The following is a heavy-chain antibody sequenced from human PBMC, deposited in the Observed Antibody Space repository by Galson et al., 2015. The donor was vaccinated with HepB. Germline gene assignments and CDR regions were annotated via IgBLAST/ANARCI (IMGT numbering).Heavy chain of an antibody. CDR1: GFTFSSYW. V-gene: IGHV3-7*01. J-gene: IGHJ4*02. Sequence: SLRLSCAASGFTFSSYWMSWVRQAPGKGLEWVANIKQDGSEKYYVDSVKGRFTISRDNAKNPLYLQMNSLRAEDTAVYYCARGSYGSGSYYNVYYWGQGTLVTVSS. D-gene: IGHD3-10*01. CDR3: ARGSYGSGSYYNVYY. CDR2: IKQDGSEK.